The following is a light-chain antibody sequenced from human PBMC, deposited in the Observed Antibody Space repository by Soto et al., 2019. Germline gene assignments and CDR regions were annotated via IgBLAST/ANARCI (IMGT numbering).Light chain of an antibody. CDR3: QQRRKSPPWT. CDR1: QSVSSY. J-gene: IGKJ1*01. V-gene: IGKV3-11*01. Sequence: EIVLTQSPATLSLSPGERATLSCRASQSVSSYLSWYHQNPGQAPRLLIYDASNRATGIPARCSSSGSGTDFTLTISSLEHEDFADYYRQQRRKSPPWTFGQGTKVEI. CDR2: DAS.